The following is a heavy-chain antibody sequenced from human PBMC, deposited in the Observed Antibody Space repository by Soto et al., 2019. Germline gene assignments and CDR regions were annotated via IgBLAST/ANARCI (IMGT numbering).Heavy chain of an antibody. CDR3: ARTDCSGGSCYSDYYGMDV. V-gene: IGHV5-51*01. CDR2: IYPGDSDT. CDR1: GYSVTSYW. D-gene: IGHD2-15*01. Sequence: PGESLKISCKGSGYSVTSYWIGCVRQMPGKGLEWMGIIYPGDSDTRYSPSFQGQVTISADKSISTAYLQWSSLKASDTAMYYCARTDCSGGSCYSDYYGMDVWGQGPTVTVSS. J-gene: IGHJ6*02.